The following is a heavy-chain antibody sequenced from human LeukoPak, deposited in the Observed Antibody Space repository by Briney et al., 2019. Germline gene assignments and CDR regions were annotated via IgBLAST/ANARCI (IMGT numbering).Heavy chain of an antibody. D-gene: IGHD3-10*01. CDR1: GSSFASYW. Sequence: GESLKISCKGSGSSFASYWIGWVRQMPGKGLEGMGIIYPGDSDTRYSPSFQGQVTISADKSISTAYLQWSSLKASDTAMYYCARTMVRGVIPFDYWGQGTLVTVSS. J-gene: IGHJ4*02. V-gene: IGHV5-51*01. CDR3: ARTMVRGVIPFDY. CDR2: IYPGDSDT.